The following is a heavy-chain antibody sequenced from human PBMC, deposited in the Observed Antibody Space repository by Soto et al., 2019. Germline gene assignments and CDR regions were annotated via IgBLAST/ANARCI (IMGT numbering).Heavy chain of an antibody. V-gene: IGHV5-51*01. CDR2: IYPGDSDT. Sequence: PGESLKISCKGSGYSFTSYWIGWVRQMPGKGLEWMGIIYPGDSDTRYSPSFQGQVTISADKSISTAYLQWSSLKASDTAMYYCASSTEGHKYDFWSALGYGMDGWGQGTTVTVSS. CDR3: ASSTEGHKYDFWSALGYGMDG. CDR1: GYSFTSYW. D-gene: IGHD3-3*01. J-gene: IGHJ6*02.